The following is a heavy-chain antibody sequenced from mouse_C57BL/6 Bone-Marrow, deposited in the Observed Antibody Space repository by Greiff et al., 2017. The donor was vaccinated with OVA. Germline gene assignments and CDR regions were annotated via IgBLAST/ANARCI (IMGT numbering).Heavy chain of an antibody. V-gene: IGHV14-4*01. CDR1: GFNIKDDY. D-gene: IGHD1-1*01. CDR3: TTGATVADWYFDV. CDR2: IDPENGAT. J-gene: IGHJ1*03. Sequence: VQLQQSGAELVRPGASVKLSCTASGFNIKDDYMHWVKQRPEQGLEWIGWIDPENGATEYASKFQGKATITADTSSNTAYLQLSSLTSEDTAVYYCTTGATVADWYFDVWGTGTTVTVSS.